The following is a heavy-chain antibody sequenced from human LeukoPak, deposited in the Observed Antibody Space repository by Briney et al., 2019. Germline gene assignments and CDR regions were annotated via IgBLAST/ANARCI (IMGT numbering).Heavy chain of an antibody. Sequence: GGSLRLSCAASGFTFSNYWMHWVRQAPGKGLVWVSRINSDGSITTYADSVKGRFTISRDNAKNTLYLQMNSLRAEDTAVYYCATWYTTGWYYDWGQGTLVTVSS. CDR2: INSDGSIT. D-gene: IGHD6-19*01. J-gene: IGHJ4*02. CDR3: ATWYTTGWYYD. V-gene: IGHV3-74*01. CDR1: GFTFSNYW.